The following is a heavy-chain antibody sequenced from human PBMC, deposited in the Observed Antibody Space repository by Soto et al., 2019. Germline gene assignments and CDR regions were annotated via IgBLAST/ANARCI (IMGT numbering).Heavy chain of an antibody. D-gene: IGHD4-17*01. Sequence: QVQLQESGPGLVRPSQTLSLTCTVSGGSLNSGGYFWSWIRQVPGKGLEWIGYVYSGDIAYYNPSLESRLTISLGTSQKQFSLPLTSVTAADTAIYFCAREVMTSVTRGWFDPWGQGTLVTVYS. CDR2: VYSGDIA. V-gene: IGHV4-31*03. CDR3: AREVMTSVTRGWFDP. J-gene: IGHJ5*02. CDR1: GGSLNSGGYF.